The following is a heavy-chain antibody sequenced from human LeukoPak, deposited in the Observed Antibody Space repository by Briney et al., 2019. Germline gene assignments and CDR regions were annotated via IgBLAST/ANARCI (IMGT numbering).Heavy chain of an antibody. CDR2: IYPGDSDT. J-gene: IGHJ3*02. CDR1: GYSFTSYW. V-gene: IGHV5-51*01. CDR3: ARPYSSGWSRAYDAFDI. Sequence: GESLKISCKGSGYSFTSYWIGWVRQMPGKGLEWMGIIYPGDSDTRYSPSFQGQVTISADKSISTAYLQWSSLKASDTAMYYCARPYSSGWSRAYDAFDIWGQGTMVTVSS. D-gene: IGHD6-19*01.